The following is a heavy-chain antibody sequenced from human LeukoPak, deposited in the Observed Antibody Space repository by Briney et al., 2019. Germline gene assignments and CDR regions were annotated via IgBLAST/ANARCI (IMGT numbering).Heavy chain of an antibody. CDR2: SGST. Sequence: PSETLSLTCTVSGGSINNYYWSWIQQPPGKGLEWIGSGSTNYNPSLKSRVTISVDTSKNQFSLRLSSVTAVDTAVYYCARRANWENYFDSWGQGTLVTVSS. D-gene: IGHD7-27*01. V-gene: IGHV4-59*01. CDR3: ARRANWENYFDS. J-gene: IGHJ4*02. CDR1: GGSINNYY.